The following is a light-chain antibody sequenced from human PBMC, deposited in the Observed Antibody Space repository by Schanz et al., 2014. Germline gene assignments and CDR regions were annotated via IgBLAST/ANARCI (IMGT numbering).Light chain of an antibody. CDR3: QQYNDWPPFT. CDR2: GSS. V-gene: IGKV3D-15*01. Sequence: PGGRATLSCRASQSVSGNVVWYQHKRGQPPRLLIYGSSTRATGIPARFSGSGSGTEFTLTISSLQSEDFAVYYCQQYNDWPPFTFGPGTKVDIK. CDR1: QSVSGN. J-gene: IGKJ3*01.